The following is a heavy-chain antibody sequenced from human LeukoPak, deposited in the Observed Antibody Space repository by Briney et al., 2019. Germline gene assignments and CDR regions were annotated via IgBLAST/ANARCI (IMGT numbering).Heavy chain of an antibody. V-gene: IGHV3-33*01. CDR1: GFTFSSYG. Sequence: PGGSLRLSCAASGFTFSSYGMHWVRQAPGKGLEWVAVIWYDGSNKYYADSVKGRFTISRDNSKNTLYLQMSSLRAEDTAVYYCARDMFDLGSGWYLSHWGQGTLVTVSS. CDR3: ARDMFDLGSGWYLSH. J-gene: IGHJ4*02. D-gene: IGHD6-19*01. CDR2: IWYDGSNK.